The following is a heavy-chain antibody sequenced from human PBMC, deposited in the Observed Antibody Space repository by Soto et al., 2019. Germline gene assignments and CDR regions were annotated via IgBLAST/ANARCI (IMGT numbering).Heavy chain of an antibody. V-gene: IGHV4-59*01. CDR3: ARARDQLFHPYYYGMEV. CDR1: GGSISSYY. CDR2: IHYSGST. D-gene: IGHD1-1*01. J-gene: IGHJ6*02. Sequence: PSETLSLTCTVSGGSISSYYWRWIRQSPGKGLEWSGYIHYSGSTQSNPSLKSRVTISVDTSRNQVSLKLIPVPAADSAVYFCARARDQLFHPYYYGMEVWGQATTVTVSS.